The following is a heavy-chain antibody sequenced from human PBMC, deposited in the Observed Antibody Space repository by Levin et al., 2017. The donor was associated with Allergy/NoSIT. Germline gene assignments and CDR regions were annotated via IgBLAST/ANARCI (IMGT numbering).Heavy chain of an antibody. CDR2: IYTSGST. CDR1: GGSISSGSYY. Sequence: SETLSLTCTVSGGSISSGSYYWSWIRQPAGKGLEWIGRIYTSGSTNYNPSLKSRVTISVDTSKNQFSLKLSSVTAADTAVYYCARAAVKNGDYGFRPFPPDYWGQGTLVTVSS. V-gene: IGHV4-61*02. J-gene: IGHJ4*02. D-gene: IGHD4-17*01. CDR3: ARAAVKNGDYGFRPFPPDY.